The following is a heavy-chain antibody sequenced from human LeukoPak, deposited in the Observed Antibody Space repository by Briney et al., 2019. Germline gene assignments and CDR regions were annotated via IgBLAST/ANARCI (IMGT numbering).Heavy chain of an antibody. Sequence: GGSLRLSCAASGFTFDDYAMHWVRQAPGKGLEWVSGISWNSGSIGYADSVKGRFTISRDNAKNSLYLQMNSLRAEDTALYYCAKGLSGYYDSSGYRNYYYGMDVWGQGTTVTVSS. J-gene: IGHJ6*02. CDR1: GFTFDDYA. V-gene: IGHV3-9*01. CDR2: ISWNSGSI. CDR3: AKGLSGYYDSSGYRNYYYGMDV. D-gene: IGHD3-22*01.